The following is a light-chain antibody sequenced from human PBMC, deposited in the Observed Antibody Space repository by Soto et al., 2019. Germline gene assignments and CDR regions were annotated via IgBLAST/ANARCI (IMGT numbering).Light chain of an antibody. J-gene: IGKJ3*01. V-gene: IGKV1-39*01. CDR1: QSISSY. CDR3: QQSYSTPPAT. Sequence: DLQMTQSPSSLSASVGDRVTITCRASQSISSYLNWYQQKPGKAPNLLIYAASSLQSGVPSRFSGSGSGTDFTLTISSLQPEDFAIYYCQQSYSTPPATFGPGTKVDIK. CDR2: AAS.